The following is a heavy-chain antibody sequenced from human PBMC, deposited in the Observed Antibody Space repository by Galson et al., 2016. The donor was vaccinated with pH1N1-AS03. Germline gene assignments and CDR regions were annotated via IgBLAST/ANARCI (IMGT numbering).Heavy chain of an antibody. V-gene: IGHV4-59*01. Sequence: ETLSLTCTVSGGSISTYDWSWVRQPPGKGPEWIGNIYYTGSTNYNPSLRSRVSISVDTSKNQFSLNMTSVTAADTAVYSCARALRIEAASLYYFEYWGQGTLVAVSS. CDR1: GGSISTYD. CDR2: IYYTGST. J-gene: IGHJ4*02. CDR3: ARALRIEAASLYYFEY. D-gene: IGHD6-13*01.